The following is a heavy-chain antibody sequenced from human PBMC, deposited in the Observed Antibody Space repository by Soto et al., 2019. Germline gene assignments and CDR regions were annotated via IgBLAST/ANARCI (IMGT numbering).Heavy chain of an antibody. J-gene: IGHJ3*02. Sequence: QVQLVESGGGVVQPGRSLRLSCAASGFTFSSYAMHWVRQAPGKGLEWVAVISYDGSNKYYADSVKGQFTISRDNSKNTMYLQMNSLRAEDTAVYYCAREQPLVQYATENDDFDIWGQGTMVTVSS. V-gene: IGHV3-30-3*01. D-gene: IGHD6-13*01. CDR1: GFTFSSYA. CDR2: ISYDGSNK. CDR3: AREQPLVQYATENDDFDI.